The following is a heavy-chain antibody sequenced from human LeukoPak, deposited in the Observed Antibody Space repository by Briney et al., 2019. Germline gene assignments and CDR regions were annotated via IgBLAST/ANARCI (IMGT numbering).Heavy chain of an antibody. CDR2: IIPIFGTA. CDR3: ARDSGYDFDRYYDSSGYWS. V-gene: IGHV1-69*05. D-gene: IGHD3-22*01. Sequence: ASVKVSCKASGGTFSSYAISWVRQAPGQGLEWMGGIIPIFGTANYAQKFQGRVTITTDESTSTAYMELSSLRSEDTAVYHCARDSGYDFDRYYDSSGYWSWGQGTLVTVSS. CDR1: GGTFSSYA. J-gene: IGHJ5*02.